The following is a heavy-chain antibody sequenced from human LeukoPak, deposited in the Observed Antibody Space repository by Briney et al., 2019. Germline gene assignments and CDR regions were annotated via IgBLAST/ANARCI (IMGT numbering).Heavy chain of an antibody. CDR1: GGSISSSSYY. D-gene: IGHD3-22*01. V-gene: IGHV4-39*07. J-gene: IGHJ4*02. Sequence: SETLSLTCTVSGGSISSSSYYWGWIRQPPGKGLEWIGSIYYSGSTYYNPSLKSRVTISVDTSKNQFSQKLSSVTAADTAVYYCARVGKYYYDSSSNYFDYWGQGTLVTVSS. CDR2: IYYSGST. CDR3: ARVGKYYYDSSSNYFDY.